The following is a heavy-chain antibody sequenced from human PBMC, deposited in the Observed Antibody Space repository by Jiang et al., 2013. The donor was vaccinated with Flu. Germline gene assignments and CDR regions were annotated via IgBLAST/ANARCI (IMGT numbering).Heavy chain of an antibody. D-gene: IGHD3-10*01. J-gene: IGHJ4*02. V-gene: IGHV4-61*02. CDR1: GASVNSNYYY. CDR2: VYTNGNT. Sequence: GLVKPSQTLSLTCTVSGASVNSNYYYWSWIRQPAGKGLEWIGRVYTNGNTHYNPSLKSRVAISLDLSKNQLSLNLSSVTAADTAMYFCARDVSHYYVSGFDYWGQGTLVTVSS. CDR3: ARDVSHYYVSGFDY.